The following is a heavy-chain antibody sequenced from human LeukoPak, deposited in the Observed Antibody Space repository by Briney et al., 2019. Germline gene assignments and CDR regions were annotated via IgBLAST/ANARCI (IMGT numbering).Heavy chain of an antibody. CDR2: INSDGSST. Sequence: PGGSLRLSCAASGFTFSSYWMHWVRQAPGKGLVWVSRINSDGSSTSYADSVKGRFTISRDNSKNTLYLQMNSLRAEDTAVYYCAKDNRYSGSRLGYLDYWGQGTLVTVSS. D-gene: IGHD1-26*01. CDR1: GFTFSSYW. J-gene: IGHJ4*02. V-gene: IGHV3-74*01. CDR3: AKDNRYSGSRLGYLDY.